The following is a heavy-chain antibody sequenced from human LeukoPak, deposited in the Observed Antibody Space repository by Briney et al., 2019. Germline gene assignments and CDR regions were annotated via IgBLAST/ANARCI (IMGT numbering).Heavy chain of an antibody. V-gene: IGHV1-2*02. D-gene: IGHD4-23*01. CDR2: INPNGGGT. CDR1: GYTFTGYY. Sequence: ASVKVSCKASGYTFTGYYIHWVRQAPGHGLEWMGSINPNGGGTNYPRKFQGRVTMTMDTSSTTAYMERTRPTSDDTAVYFCARGYGGNSDYWGQGTLVTVSS. J-gene: IGHJ4*02. CDR3: ARGYGGNSDY.